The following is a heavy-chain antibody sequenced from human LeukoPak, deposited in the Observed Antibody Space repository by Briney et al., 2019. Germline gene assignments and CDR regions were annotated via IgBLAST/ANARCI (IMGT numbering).Heavy chain of an antibody. Sequence: ASVKVSCKASGYTFTDHYMHWVRQAPGQGLEWMGWMNSKSGGTNYAQKFRGRVTMTRDTSIRTAYMDLSSLTSDDTAVYYCARGTGTSWFDVWGQGTLVTVSS. CDR1: GYTFTDHY. J-gene: IGHJ5*02. CDR2: MNSKSGGT. D-gene: IGHD1-7*01. CDR3: ARGTGTSWFDV. V-gene: IGHV1-2*02.